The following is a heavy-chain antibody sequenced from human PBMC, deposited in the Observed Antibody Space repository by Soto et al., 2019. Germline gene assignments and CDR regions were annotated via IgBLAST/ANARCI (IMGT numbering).Heavy chain of an antibody. D-gene: IGHD2-21*01. J-gene: IGHJ4*01. V-gene: IGHV4-59*01. Sequence: SETLSLTCTVSGGSISSYYWSWIRQPPGKGLEWIGYIYYSGSTNYNPSLKSRVTISVDTSKNQFSLKLSSVTAADTSVYYCARVTVVIPVYYSDYWGQGTLVT. CDR2: IYYSGST. CDR1: GGSISSYY. CDR3: ARVTVVIPVYYSDY.